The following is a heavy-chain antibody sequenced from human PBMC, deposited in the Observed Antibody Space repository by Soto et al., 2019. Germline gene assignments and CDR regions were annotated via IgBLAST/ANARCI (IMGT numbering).Heavy chain of an antibody. CDR1: GVTVRSNY. CDR3: TTAYYVDKITRDCFFDL. D-gene: IGHD3-16*01. Sequence: GGALRLSCSAPGVTVRSNYMSWGRQAPGTGLEWVGRFKSKSDGGATDYSAPVKGRFTISRDDSKNTLFLQMNSLKTEDTAVYYCTTAYYVDKITRDCFFDLLGRGTLVTVSS. CDR2: FKSKSDGGAT. J-gene: IGHJ2*01. V-gene: IGHV3-15*01.